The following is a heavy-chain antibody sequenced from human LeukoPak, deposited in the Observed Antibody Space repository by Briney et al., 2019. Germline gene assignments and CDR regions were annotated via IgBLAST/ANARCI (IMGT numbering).Heavy chain of an antibody. J-gene: IGHJ6*03. CDR2: MNPNSGNT. D-gene: IGHD4/OR15-4a*01. CDR3: ARAPGRARYYYYYMDV. V-gene: IGHV1-8*03. CDR1: GYTFTSYD. Sequence: ASVKVSCKASGYTFTSYDINWVRQATGQGLEWMGWMNPNSGNTGYAQKFQGRVTITRNTSISTAYMELSSLRSEDTAAYYCARAPGRARYYYYYMDVWGKGTTVTVSS.